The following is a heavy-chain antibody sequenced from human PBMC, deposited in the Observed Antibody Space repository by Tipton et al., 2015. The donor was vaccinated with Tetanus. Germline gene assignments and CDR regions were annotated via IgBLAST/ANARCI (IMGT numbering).Heavy chain of an antibody. CDR2: IYYTGNT. J-gene: IGHJ4*02. CDR3: ARAGFEGSSSSGYFDH. Sequence: TLSLTCTVSGGSIRSGGYYWTWIRQHPERGLEWLGYIYYTGNTYYNPSLRRRVTISIGTSNNQFSLKLNSVTAADSAVYYCARAGFEGSSSSGYFDHWGLGVLVTVSS. D-gene: IGHD2-2*01. V-gene: IGHV4-31*03. CDR1: GGSIRSGGYY.